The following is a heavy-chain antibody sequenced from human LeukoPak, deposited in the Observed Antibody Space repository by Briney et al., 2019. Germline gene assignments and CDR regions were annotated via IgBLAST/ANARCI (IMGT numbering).Heavy chain of an antibody. Sequence: GGSLRLSCAASGFTFSSYAMHWVRQAPGKGLEWVAVISYDGSNKYYADSVKGRFTISRDNSKNTLYLQMNSLRAEDTAVYYCALARSEYHYGMDVWGQGTTVTVSS. CDR1: GFTFSSYA. CDR3: ALARSEYHYGMDV. CDR2: ISYDGSNK. J-gene: IGHJ6*02. V-gene: IGHV3-30*01.